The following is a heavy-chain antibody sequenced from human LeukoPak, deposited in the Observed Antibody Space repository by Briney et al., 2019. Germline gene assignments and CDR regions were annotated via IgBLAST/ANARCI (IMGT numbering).Heavy chain of an antibody. Sequence: ASGPTLVNPTQTLTLTCTFSGFSLSTRGGGVGWVRQPPGKTLEWLALLNWGDDERYIPSLKSRLTITKDTSKNQVVLTMTNMDPVDTATYYCAHRLLPKEFDYWGQGTPVTVSS. CDR2: LNWGDDE. CDR1: GFSLSTRGGG. D-gene: IGHD2-2*01. V-gene: IGHV2-5*02. CDR3: AHRLLPKEFDY. J-gene: IGHJ4*02.